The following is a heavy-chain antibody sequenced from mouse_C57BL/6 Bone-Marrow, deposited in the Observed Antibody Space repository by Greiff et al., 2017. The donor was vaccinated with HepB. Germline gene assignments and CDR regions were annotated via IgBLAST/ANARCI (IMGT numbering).Heavy chain of an antibody. D-gene: IGHD2-4*01. J-gene: IGHJ3*01. CDR2: ISSGSSTI. CDR1: GFTFSDYG. CDR3: ARPYDYAWFAY. V-gene: IGHV5-17*01. Sequence: EVKVEGSGGGLVKPGGSLKLSCAASGFTFSDYGMDWVRQAPEKGLEWVAYISSGSSTIYYADTVKGRFTISRDNAKNTLFLQMTSLRSEDTAMYYCARPYDYAWFAYWGQGTLVTVSA.